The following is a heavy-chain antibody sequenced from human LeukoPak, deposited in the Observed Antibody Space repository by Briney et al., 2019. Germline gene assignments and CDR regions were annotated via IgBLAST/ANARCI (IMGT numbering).Heavy chain of an antibody. J-gene: IGHJ4*02. Sequence: SETLSLTCTVSGGSISSSSYYWGWIRQPPGKGLEWIGSICYSGSTYYNPSLKSRVTISVDTSKNQFSLKLSSVTAADTAVYYCARPSYGGNYFDYWGQGTLVTVSS. D-gene: IGHD5-18*01. CDR1: GGSISSSSYY. CDR2: ICYSGST. V-gene: IGHV4-39*01. CDR3: ARPSYGGNYFDY.